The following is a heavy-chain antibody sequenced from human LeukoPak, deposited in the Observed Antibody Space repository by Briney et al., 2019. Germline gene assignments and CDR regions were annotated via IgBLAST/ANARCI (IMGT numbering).Heavy chain of an antibody. CDR1: GGSISRYY. J-gene: IGHJ6*02. V-gene: IGHV4-59*08. CDR3: ARLRPSGWGYYDMDV. Sequence: SETLSLTCTVSGGSISRYYWSCIRDPPGKGLECIGYIYYSGSTNYNPSLKSRLTISVDTSNNQFSLKLSSVTAADTAVYYCARLRPSGWGYYDMDVWGQGTTVTVSS. D-gene: IGHD3-22*01. CDR2: IYYSGST.